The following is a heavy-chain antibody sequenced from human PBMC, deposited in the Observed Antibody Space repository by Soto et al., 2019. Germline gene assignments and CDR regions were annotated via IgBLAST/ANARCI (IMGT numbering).Heavy chain of an antibody. CDR1: GYTFTSYG. D-gene: IGHD5-12*01. CDR3: ARVQSGYDFAY. Sequence: QVQLVQSGAEVKKPGASVKVSCKASGYTFTSYGINWVRQAPGQGLEWMGWISANNGNTHYAQKLQGRVTMTTDTATSTAYMELRSLRSDVTAVYYCARVQSGYDFAYWGQGTLVTVSS. CDR2: ISANNGNT. J-gene: IGHJ4*02. V-gene: IGHV1-18*01.